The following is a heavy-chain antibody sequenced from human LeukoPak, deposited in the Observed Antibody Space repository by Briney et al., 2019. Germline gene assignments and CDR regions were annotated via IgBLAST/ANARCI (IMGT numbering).Heavy chain of an antibody. V-gene: IGHV1-8*01. D-gene: IGHD1-26*01. Sequence: ASVKVSCKASGYTFTNYDINWVRQAAGQGLEWMGWMNPNSGNTGYAHKFQSRVTMTGDTSISTAYMELSSLRSEDTAVYYCAGGPYSGWGQGTLVTVSS. J-gene: IGHJ4*02. CDR1: GYTFTNYD. CDR2: MNPNSGNT. CDR3: AGGPYSG.